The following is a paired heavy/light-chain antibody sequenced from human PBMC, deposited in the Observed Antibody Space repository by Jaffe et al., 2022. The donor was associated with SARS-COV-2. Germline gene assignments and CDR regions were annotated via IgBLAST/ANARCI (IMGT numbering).Light chain of an antibody. V-gene: IGLV3-10*01. Sequence: SYELTQPPSVSVSPGQTARITCSGDALPKNYAYWYQQKSGQAPVLVIYEDSKRPSDIPQRFSGSSSGTMATLAITGAQVEDEADYYCYSTDSSTNHRVFGGGTKLTVL. CDR2: EDS. CDR1: ALPKNY. CDR3: YSTDSSTNHRV. J-gene: IGLJ2*01.
Heavy chain of an antibody. Sequence: VQLVESGGGLVQPGGSLRLSCSASAIPLSPYAMHWVRQAPGKGLEYVSAISNNGGTTYYADSVKGRFIISRDNSKNTVWLQMSSLRVEDTAVYYCVKELYFYDRTVSDGLDVWGQGTTVTVSS. J-gene: IGHJ6*02. CDR2: ISNNGGTT. D-gene: IGHD3-22*01. V-gene: IGHV3-64D*09. CDR3: VKELYFYDRTVSDGLDV. CDR1: AIPLSPYA.